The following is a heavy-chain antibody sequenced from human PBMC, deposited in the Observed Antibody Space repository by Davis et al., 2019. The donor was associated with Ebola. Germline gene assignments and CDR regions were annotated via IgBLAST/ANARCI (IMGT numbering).Heavy chain of an antibody. CDR1: GGSFSGYY. CDR2: INHSGST. Sequence: SETLSLTCAVYGGSFSGYYWSWIRQPPGKGLEWIGEINHSGSTNYNPSLKSRVTISVDTSKNQFSLKLSSVTAADTAVYYCARQAGIVVVPAAIRYYYGMDVWGQGTTVTVSS. D-gene: IGHD2-2*02. J-gene: IGHJ6*02. V-gene: IGHV4-34*01. CDR3: ARQAGIVVVPAAIRYYYGMDV.